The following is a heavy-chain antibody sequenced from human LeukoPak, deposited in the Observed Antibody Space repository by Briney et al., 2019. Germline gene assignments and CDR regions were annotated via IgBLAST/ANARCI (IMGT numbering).Heavy chain of an antibody. Sequence: GGPLRLSCAASGFTFSSYGMHWVRQAPGKGLEWVAVISYDGSNKHYADSVKGRFTISRDNSKNTLYLQMNSLRAEDTAVYYCAKDGQDYWGQGTLVTVSS. CDR2: ISYDGSNK. D-gene: IGHD3/OR15-3a*01. CDR3: AKDGQDY. CDR1: GFTFSSYG. J-gene: IGHJ4*02. V-gene: IGHV3-30*18.